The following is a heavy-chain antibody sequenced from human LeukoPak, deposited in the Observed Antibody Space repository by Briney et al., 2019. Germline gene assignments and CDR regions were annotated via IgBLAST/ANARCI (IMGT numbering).Heavy chain of an antibody. V-gene: IGHV3-21*01. CDR3: AREDASLGVSLDYYYYMDV. J-gene: IGHJ6*03. CDR2: ISSSSSYI. Sequence: GGSLRLSCAASGFTFSSYSMNWARQAPGKGLEWVSSISSSSSYIYYADSVKGRSTISRDNAKNSLYLQMNSLRAEDTAVYYCAREDASLGVSLDYYYYMDVWGKGTTVTVSS. CDR1: GFTFSSYS. D-gene: IGHD3-3*01.